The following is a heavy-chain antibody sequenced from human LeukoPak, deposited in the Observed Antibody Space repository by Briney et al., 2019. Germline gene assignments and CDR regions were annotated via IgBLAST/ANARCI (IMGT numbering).Heavy chain of an antibody. D-gene: IGHD3-22*01. CDR2: IIPIFGTA. CDR1: GGTFTSYA. CDR3: ASSRPLLTYYYDSTGPLDY. V-gene: IGHV1-69*05. J-gene: IGHJ4*02. Sequence: GSSVKVSCKASGGTFTSYAISWVRQAPGQGLEWMGRIIPIFGTANYAQKFQGRVTFTTDESTSTAYMELSSLRSEDTAVYYCASSRPLLTYYYDSTGPLDYWGQGTLVTVSS.